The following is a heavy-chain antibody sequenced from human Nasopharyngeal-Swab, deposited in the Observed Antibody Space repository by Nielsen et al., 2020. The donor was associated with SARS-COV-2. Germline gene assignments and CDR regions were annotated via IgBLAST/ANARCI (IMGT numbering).Heavy chain of an antibody. Sequence: GGSLRLSCAASGFTFSSYGMHWVRQAPGKGLEWVAVIWYDGSNKYYADSVKGRFTISRDNSKNTLYLQMNSLRAEDTAVYYCARGRIYGVNAFDIWGQGTMATVSS. D-gene: IGHD4-17*01. J-gene: IGHJ3*02. CDR2: IWYDGSNK. V-gene: IGHV3-33*01. CDR1: GFTFSSYG. CDR3: ARGRIYGVNAFDI.